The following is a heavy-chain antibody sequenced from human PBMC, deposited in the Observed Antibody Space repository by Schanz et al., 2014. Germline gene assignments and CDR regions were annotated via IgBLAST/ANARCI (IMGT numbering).Heavy chain of an antibody. D-gene: IGHD6-13*01. CDR2: LSGSSGSYI. Sequence: EVQLLESGGGLVQPGGSLRLSCAASGFTFSSYAMSWVRQAPGKGLEWVSALSGSSGSYIHYADSVKGRFTISRDNAKNTLYLQMNSLRAEDTAVYYCAREQIMAAAGLVDYWGHGTLVTDSS. V-gene: IGHV3-23*01. J-gene: IGHJ4*01. CDR3: AREQIMAAAGLVDY. CDR1: GFTFSSYA.